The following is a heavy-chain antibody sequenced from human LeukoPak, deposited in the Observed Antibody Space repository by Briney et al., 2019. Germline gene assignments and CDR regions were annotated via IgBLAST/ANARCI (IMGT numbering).Heavy chain of an antibody. CDR3: AGHLRYFDWLGY. D-gene: IGHD3-9*01. CDR2: IYYSGST. Sequence: SETLSLTCTVSGGSISSSSYYWGWIRQPPGKGLEWIGSIYYSGSTYYNPSLKSRVTISVDTSKNQFSLKLSSVTAADTAVYYCAGHLRYFDWLGYWGRGTLVTVSS. J-gene: IGHJ4*02. CDR1: GGSISSSSYY. V-gene: IGHV4-39*01.